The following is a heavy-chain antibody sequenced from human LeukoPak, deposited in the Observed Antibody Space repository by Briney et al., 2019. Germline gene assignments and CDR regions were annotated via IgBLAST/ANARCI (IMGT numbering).Heavy chain of an antibody. V-gene: IGHV3-30*18. J-gene: IGHJ4*02. D-gene: IGHD2-2*01. CDR2: ISYDGSDK. CDR3: AKDQDIVVVPAAYIDY. CDR1: GFTFSSYG. Sequence: GGSLRLSCAASGFTFSSYGMHWVRQAPGKGLEWVAVISYDGSDKYYADSVKGRFTISRDKSKNTLYLQMNSLRAEDTAVYYCAKDQDIVVVPAAYIDYWSQGTLVTVSS.